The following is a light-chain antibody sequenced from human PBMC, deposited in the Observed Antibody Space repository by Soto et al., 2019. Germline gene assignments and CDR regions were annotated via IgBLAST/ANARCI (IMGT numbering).Light chain of an antibody. CDR3: QQSYSTSIT. J-gene: IGKJ5*01. Sequence: DIQMTQSPSSLSASVGDRVTITCRASQSISSYLNWYQQKPGKVPKLLIYAASSLQSGVPSRFSGSGSGTDFTLTISSLQPEDFATYYCQQSYSTSITFGQGTRLEIK. CDR2: AAS. V-gene: IGKV1-39*01. CDR1: QSISSY.